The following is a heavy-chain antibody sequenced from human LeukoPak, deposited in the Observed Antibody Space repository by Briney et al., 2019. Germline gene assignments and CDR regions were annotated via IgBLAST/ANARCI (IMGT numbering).Heavy chain of an antibody. J-gene: IGHJ5*02. D-gene: IGHD3-10*01. V-gene: IGHV4-4*07. Sequence: SETLSLTCTVSGGSISTYYWTWIRQPAGKGLEWIGRIYTRGSTNYNPSLKSRVTMSVDTSKNQFSLKLSSVTAADTAVYYCASLGTLWFGELMGFDPWGQGTLVTVSS. CDR1: GGSISTYY. CDR2: IYTRGST. CDR3: ASLGTLWFGELMGFDP.